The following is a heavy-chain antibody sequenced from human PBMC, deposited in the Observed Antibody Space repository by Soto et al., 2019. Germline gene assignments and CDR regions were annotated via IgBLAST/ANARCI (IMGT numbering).Heavy chain of an antibody. V-gene: IGHV3-9*01. J-gene: IGHJ4*02. CDR3: EKGFDRDYEGYYFDY. Sequence: PGGSLRLSCAASGFTFDDYAMHWVRQAPGKGLEWVSGISWNSGSIGYADSVKGRFTISRDNAKNSLYLQMNSLRAEDTALYYCEKGFDRDYEGYYFDYCGQGPLVTVYS. D-gene: IGHD4-17*01. CDR2: ISWNSGSI. CDR1: GFTFDDYA.